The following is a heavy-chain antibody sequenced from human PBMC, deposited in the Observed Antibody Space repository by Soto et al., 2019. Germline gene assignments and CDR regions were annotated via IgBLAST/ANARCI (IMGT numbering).Heavy chain of an antibody. J-gene: IGHJ5*02. D-gene: IGHD3-9*01. V-gene: IGHV1-24*01. CDR2: FNPEDGET. Sequence: QVQLAQSGAEVKKPGASVKVSCKVSGYTLTELSMHWVRQAPGKGLEWMGGFNPEDGETIYAQKFQGRVTMTEDTSTDTAYMELSSLRSEDTAVYYCATGLRYFAWHIRFDPWGQGTLVTVSS. CDR3: ATGLRYFAWHIRFDP. CDR1: GYTLTELS.